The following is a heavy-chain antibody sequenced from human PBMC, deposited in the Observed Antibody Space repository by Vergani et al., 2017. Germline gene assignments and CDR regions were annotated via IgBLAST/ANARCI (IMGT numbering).Heavy chain of an antibody. CDR1: GGSISSYY. D-gene: IGHD2-15*01. J-gene: IGHJ4*02. V-gene: IGHV4-59*01. CDR2: IYYSGST. Sequence: QVQLQESGPGLVKPSETLSLTCTVSGGSISSYYWSWIRQPPGKGLEWIGYIYYSGSTNYNPSLKSRVTISVDTSKNQFSLKLSSVTAADTALYYCARDRAATAEFDYWGQGTLVTVSS. CDR3: ARDRAATAEFDY.